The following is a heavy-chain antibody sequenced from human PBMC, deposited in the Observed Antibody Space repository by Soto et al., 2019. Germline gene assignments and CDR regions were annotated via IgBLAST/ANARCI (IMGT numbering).Heavy chain of an antibody. CDR2: IYYSGST. J-gene: IGHJ4*02. Sequence: QVQLQESGPGLVKPSQTLSLTCTVSGGSINSGAYYWSWIRQHPGKGLEWIGYIYYSGSTYYNPSLKSRVSISVDTSKNLSSPTLSSVTAADTAVYYCARDLIDGYFDCWGQGTLVTVS. V-gene: IGHV4-31*03. CDR1: GGSINSGAYY. CDR3: ARDLIDGYFDC.